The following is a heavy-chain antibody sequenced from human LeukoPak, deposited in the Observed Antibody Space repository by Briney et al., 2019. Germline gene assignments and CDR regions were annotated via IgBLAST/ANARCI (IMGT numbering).Heavy chain of an antibody. V-gene: IGHV3-23*01. J-gene: IGHJ6*02. Sequence: GYPRLSYAASGFTFSSYAMSWVRQAPGKGLEWVSAISFRGDSTYYADSVKGRFTISRDNSKNTLYLQMNSLRAEDTAVYYCAKDPFFGGYDSPYYYYYYGMDVWGQGTTVTVSS. CDR3: AKDPFFGGYDSPYYYYYYGMDV. CDR2: ISFRGDST. D-gene: IGHD5-12*01. CDR1: GFTFSSYA.